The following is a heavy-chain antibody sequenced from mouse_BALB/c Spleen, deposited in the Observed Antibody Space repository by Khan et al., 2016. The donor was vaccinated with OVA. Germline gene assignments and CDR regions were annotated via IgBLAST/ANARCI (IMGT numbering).Heavy chain of an antibody. CDR1: GYTFTSYW. CDR3: ASYYVSSFDY. J-gene: IGHJ2*01. V-gene: IGHV1-7*01. CDR2: INPSTGYT. D-gene: IGHD1-1*01. Sequence: VQLQQSGAELAKPGASVKMSCKASGYTFTSYWMHWVKQRPGQGLEWIGYINPSTGYTEYNQKFKDKATLTADKSSSTAYMQLSSLTYEDSAVYYCASYYVSSFDYWGQGTTLTVAS.